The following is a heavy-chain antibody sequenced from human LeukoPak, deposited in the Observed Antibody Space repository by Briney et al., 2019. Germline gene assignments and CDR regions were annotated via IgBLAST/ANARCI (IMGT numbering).Heavy chain of an antibody. CDR3: ARGQGLAGFLYYFDY. Sequence: SETLSLTCAVYGGSFSGYYWNWIRQPPGKGLEWIGEINHSGSTNYNPSLKSRVTISVDTSKNQFSLKLSSVTAADTAVYYCARGQGLAGFLYYFDYWGQGTLVTVSS. CDR2: INHSGST. CDR1: GGSFSGYY. J-gene: IGHJ4*02. V-gene: IGHV4-34*01.